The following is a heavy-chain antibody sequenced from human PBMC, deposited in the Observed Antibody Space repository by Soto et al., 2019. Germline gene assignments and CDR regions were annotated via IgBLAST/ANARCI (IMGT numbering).Heavy chain of an antibody. CDR2: IYYSGST. CDR3: ARDSRYCSGGSCHGFDP. V-gene: IGHV4-59*01. Sequence: SETLSLTCTVSGGSISSYYWSWIRQPPGKGLEWIGYIYYSGSTNYNPSLKSRVTISVDTSKNQFSLKLSSVTAADTAVYYCARDSRYCSGGSCHGFDPWGQGTLVTVSS. D-gene: IGHD2-15*01. J-gene: IGHJ5*02. CDR1: GGSISSYY.